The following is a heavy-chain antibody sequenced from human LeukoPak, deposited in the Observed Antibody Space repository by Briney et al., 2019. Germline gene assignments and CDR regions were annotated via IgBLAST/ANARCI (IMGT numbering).Heavy chain of an antibody. V-gene: IGHV1-24*01. Sequence: ASVKVSFKVSGYTLTELSMHWVRQAPGKGLEWMGGFDPEDGETIYAQKFQGRVTMTEDTSTDTAYMELSSLRSEDTAVYYCATDVRLERRISGYYGMDVWGQGTTVTVSS. CDR3: ATDVRLERRISGYYGMDV. J-gene: IGHJ6*02. CDR2: FDPEDGET. D-gene: IGHD1-1*01. CDR1: GYTLTELS.